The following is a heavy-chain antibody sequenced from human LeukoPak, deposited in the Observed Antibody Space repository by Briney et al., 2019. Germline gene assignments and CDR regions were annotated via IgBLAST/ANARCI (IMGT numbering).Heavy chain of an antibody. D-gene: IGHD1-14*01. V-gene: IGHV1-69*04. CDR3: AREGVPEYYFDY. CDR1: GGTFSSYA. Sequence: SVKVSCKASGGTFSSYAISWVRQAPGQGLEWMGRIIPIFGIANYAQKFQGRVTITADKSTSTAYMELSSLRSEDTAVYYCAREGVPEYYFDYWGQGTLVAVSS. J-gene: IGHJ4*02. CDR2: IIPIFGIA.